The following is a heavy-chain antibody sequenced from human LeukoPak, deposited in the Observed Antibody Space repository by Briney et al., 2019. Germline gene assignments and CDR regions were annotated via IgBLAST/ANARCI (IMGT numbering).Heavy chain of an antibody. CDR3: AKDKAPSISGGFDY. V-gene: IGHV3-9*01. J-gene: IGHJ4*02. CDR1: GFAFSSYE. Sequence: GGSLRLSCAASGFAFSSYEMNWVRQAPGKGLEWVSGISWNSGSIGYADSVKGRFTISRDNAKNSLYLQMNSLRAEDTALYYCAKDKAPSISGGFDYWGQGTLVTVSS. D-gene: IGHD3-16*01. CDR2: ISWNSGSI.